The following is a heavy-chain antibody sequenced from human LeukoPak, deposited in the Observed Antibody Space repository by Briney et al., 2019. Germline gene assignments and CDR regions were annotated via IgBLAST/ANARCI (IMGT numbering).Heavy chain of an antibody. CDR1: GYTFTSYA. J-gene: IGHJ4*02. CDR3: ARGLGTTVTTFRY. D-gene: IGHD4-17*01. Sequence: ASVKVSCKASGYTFTSYAMNWVGQAPGEGVEWMGWINTNTGNPPYAQGFTGRFVFSLDTSVSTAYLQISGLKAEDTAVYYCARGLGTTVTTFRYWGQGTLVTVSS. V-gene: IGHV7-4-1*02. CDR2: INTNTGNP.